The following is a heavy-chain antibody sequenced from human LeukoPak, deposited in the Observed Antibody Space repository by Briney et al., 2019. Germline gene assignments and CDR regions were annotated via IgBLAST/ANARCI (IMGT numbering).Heavy chain of an antibody. CDR3: AREVPNYYGMDV. CDR2: ISSSTI. J-gene: IGHJ6*02. CDR1: GFTFSSYS. Sequence: GGSLRLSCAASGFTFSSYSMNWVRQAPGKGLEWVSYISSSTIYYADSVKGRFTISRDNAKNSLYLQMNSLRAEDTAVYYCAREVPNYYGMDVWGQGTTVTVSS. V-gene: IGHV3-48*01.